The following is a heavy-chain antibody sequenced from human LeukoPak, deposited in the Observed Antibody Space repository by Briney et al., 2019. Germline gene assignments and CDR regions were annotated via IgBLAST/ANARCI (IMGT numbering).Heavy chain of an antibody. CDR2: INHSGST. D-gene: IGHD2-2*01. CDR3: ARVKGYCSSTSCYRYNWFDP. V-gene: IGHV4-34*01. Sequence: PSETLSLTCAVYGGSFSSYYWSWIRQPPGKGLEWIGEINHSGSTNYNPSLKSRVTISVDTSKNQFSLKLSSVTAADTAVYYCARVKGYCSSTSCYRYNWFDPWGQGTLVTVSS. CDR1: GGSFSSYY. J-gene: IGHJ5*02.